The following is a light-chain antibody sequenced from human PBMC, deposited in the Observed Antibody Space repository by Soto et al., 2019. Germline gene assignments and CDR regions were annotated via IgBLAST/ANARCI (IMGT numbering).Light chain of an antibody. V-gene: IGKV3-11*01. Sequence: EIVLTQSPSTLSLSPGERATLSCRASQSVSTCLAWYQQKPGQAPRLLIYDASNRATGIPARFSGSGSGTDFTLTVSNLESEDFAVYYCQQCNNLPLTFGGGTKVDIK. J-gene: IGKJ4*01. CDR3: QQCNNLPLT. CDR2: DAS. CDR1: QSVSTC.